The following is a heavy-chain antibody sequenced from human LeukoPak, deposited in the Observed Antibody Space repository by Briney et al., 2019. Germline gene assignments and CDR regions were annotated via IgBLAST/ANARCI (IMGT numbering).Heavy chain of an antibody. V-gene: IGHV1-46*01. D-gene: IGHD5-18*01. Sequence: ASVKVACKASGYTFTSYHIHWVRQTPGQGLEWMGIIFHSGDSTRYAQKFQGRDTMTSDTSTSTGYVELSSLRSEDTAVYYCARELPNGYNFDYWGQGTLVTVSS. CDR1: GYTFTSYH. J-gene: IGHJ4*02. CDR3: ARELPNGYNFDY. CDR2: IFHSGDST.